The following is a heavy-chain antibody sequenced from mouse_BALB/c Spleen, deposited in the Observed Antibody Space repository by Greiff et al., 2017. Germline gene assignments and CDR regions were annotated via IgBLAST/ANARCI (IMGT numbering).Heavy chain of an antibody. CDR3: ARHSLDY. Sequence: EVQLVESGGDLVKPGGSLKLSCAASGFTFSSYGMSWVRQTPDKRLEWVATISSGGSYTYYPDSVKGRFTISRDNAKNTLYLQMSSLKSEDTAMYYGARHSLDYWGQGTTLTVSS. CDR1: GFTFSSYG. V-gene: IGHV5-6*01. J-gene: IGHJ2*01. CDR2: ISSGGSYT.